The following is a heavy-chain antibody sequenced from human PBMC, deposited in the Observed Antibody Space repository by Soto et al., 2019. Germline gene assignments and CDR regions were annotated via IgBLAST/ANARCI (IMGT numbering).Heavy chain of an antibody. CDR2: INHSGST. V-gene: IGHV4-34*01. CDR3: AREYSSGWYGSWFDP. Sequence: SETLSLTCAVYGGSFSGYYWSWIRQPPGKGLEWIGEINHSGSTNYNPSLKSRVTISVDTSKNQFSLKLSSVTAADTAVYYCAREYSSGWYGSWFDPWGQGTLVTAPQ. CDR1: GGSFSGYY. J-gene: IGHJ5*02. D-gene: IGHD6-19*01.